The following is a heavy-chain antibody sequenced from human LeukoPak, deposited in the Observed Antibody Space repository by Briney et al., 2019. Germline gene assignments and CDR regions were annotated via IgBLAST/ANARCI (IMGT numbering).Heavy chain of an antibody. CDR1: GFAVTNNY. Sequence: PGGSLRLSCAASGFAVTNNYMSWVRQAPGKGLEWVSVIYSGGSTYYADSVKGRFTISRDNSKNTLYLQMNSLRAEDTAVYYCASTSPGAVRGVIQIDYWGQGTLVTVSS. D-gene: IGHD3-10*01. J-gene: IGHJ4*02. CDR3: ASTSPGAVRGVIQIDY. CDR2: IYSGGST. V-gene: IGHV3-53*01.